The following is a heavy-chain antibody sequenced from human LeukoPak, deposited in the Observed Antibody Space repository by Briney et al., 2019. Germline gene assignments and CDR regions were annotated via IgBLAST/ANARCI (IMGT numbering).Heavy chain of an antibody. CDR2: ISSTSSYI. J-gene: IGHJ4*02. D-gene: IGHD3-10*01. CDR3: AKDRPMVRGVIAD. V-gene: IGHV3-21*06. Sequence: PGGSLRLSCAASGFTFTNYNFYWVRQAPGRGLEWVSSISSTSSYIYYADSMKGRFTISRDNAKNSLYLQMNSLRAEDTAVYYCAKDRPMVRGVIADWGQGTLVTVSS. CDR1: GFTFTNYN.